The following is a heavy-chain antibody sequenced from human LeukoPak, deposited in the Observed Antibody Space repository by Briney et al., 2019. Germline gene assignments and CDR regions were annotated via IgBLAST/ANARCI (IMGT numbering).Heavy chain of an antibody. V-gene: IGHV3-53*05. CDR3: ARAGQGIVVVPAAIRN. J-gene: IGHJ4*02. CDR1: GFTLSSNY. CDR2: IYSGGST. Sequence: GGSLRLSCAASGFTLSSNYMSWVRQAPGKGLEWVSVIYSGGSTYYADSVKGRFTISRDNSKNTLYLQMNSLRAEDTAVYYCARAGQGIVVVPAAIRNWGQGTLVTVSS. D-gene: IGHD2-2*02.